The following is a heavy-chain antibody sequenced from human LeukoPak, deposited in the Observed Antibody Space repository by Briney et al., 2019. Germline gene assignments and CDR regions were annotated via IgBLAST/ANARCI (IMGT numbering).Heavy chain of an antibody. CDR3: ARDRYYDSSGYPSFDY. CDR2: ISSSGSTI. D-gene: IGHD3-22*01. Sequence: PGGSLRLSCAASGFTFNTYTMNWVRQAPGKGLEWVSYISSSGSTIYYADSVKGRFTISRDNAKNSLYLQMNSLRAEDTAVYYCARDRYYDSSGYPSFDYWGQGTLVTVSS. CDR1: GFTFNTYT. V-gene: IGHV3-48*04. J-gene: IGHJ4*02.